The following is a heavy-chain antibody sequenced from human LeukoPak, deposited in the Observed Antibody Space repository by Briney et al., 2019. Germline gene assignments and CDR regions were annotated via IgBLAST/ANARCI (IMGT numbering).Heavy chain of an antibody. CDR1: GLTFSGYS. D-gene: IGHD3-22*01. V-gene: IGHV3-21*01. CDR3: AREVSEGFDF. J-gene: IGHJ4*02. CDR2: FGTRSTSV. Sequence: GGSLRLSCTASGLTFSGYSMNWIRQAPGKGLEWVSSFGTRSTSVYHAGSVKGRFAISGDNAKNSLYLQMNSLRAEDTALYYCAREVSEGFDFWGQGTLVTVSS.